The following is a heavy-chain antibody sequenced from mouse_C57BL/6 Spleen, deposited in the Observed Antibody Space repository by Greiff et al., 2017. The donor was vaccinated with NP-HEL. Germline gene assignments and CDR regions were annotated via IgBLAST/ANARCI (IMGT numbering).Heavy chain of an antibody. D-gene: IGHD2-10*02. J-gene: IGHJ4*01. V-gene: IGHV5-17*01. CDR1: GFTFSDYG. CDR3: ARGRYGRYYAMDY. Sequence: EVKVVESGGGLVKPGGSLKLSCAASGFTFSDYGMHWVRQAPEKGLEWVAYISSGSSTIYYADTVKGRFTISRDNAKNTLFLQMTSLRSEDTAMYYCARGRYGRYYAMDYWGQGTSVTVSS. CDR2: ISSGSSTI.